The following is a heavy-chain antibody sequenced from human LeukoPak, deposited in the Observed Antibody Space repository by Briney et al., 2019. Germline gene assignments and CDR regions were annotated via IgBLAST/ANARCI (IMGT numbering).Heavy chain of an antibody. CDR1: GGSISSYY. CDR2: IYYSGST. V-gene: IGHV4-59*08. D-gene: IGHD3-16*01. CDR3: ARLDYVWGSTRKIDY. Sequence: PSETLSLTCTVSGGSISSYYWSWIRQPPGKGLEWIGYIYYSGSTNYNPSLKSRVTISVDTSMNQFSLKLSSVTAADTAVYYCARLDYVWGSTRKIDYWGQGTLVTVSS. J-gene: IGHJ4*02.